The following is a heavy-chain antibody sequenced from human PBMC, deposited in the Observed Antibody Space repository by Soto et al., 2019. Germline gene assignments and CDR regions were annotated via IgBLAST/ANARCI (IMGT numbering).Heavy chain of an antibody. Sequence: QVQLQESGPGLVKPSQTLSLTCTVSGASISSGSNSWSWIRQHPGKGLEWIGDIFYSGSAYYHPALESRVTMSLDTSKNQFSLKLSSLTAADTAVYYCARGLPSSNYYIPFDPWGQGMLVTVSS. V-gene: IGHV4-31*03. CDR2: IFYSGSA. CDR1: GASISSGSNS. D-gene: IGHD5-12*01. J-gene: IGHJ5*02. CDR3: ARGLPSSNYYIPFDP.